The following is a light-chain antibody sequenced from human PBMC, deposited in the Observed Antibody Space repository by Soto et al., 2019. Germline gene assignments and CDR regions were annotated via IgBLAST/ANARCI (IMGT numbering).Light chain of an antibody. V-gene: IGLV4-69*01. J-gene: IGLJ2*01. Sequence: QPVLTQSPSASASLGASVKLTCTLSSGHSSNAIAWHQQQPEKGPRYLMKVNSDGSHSKGAGIPDRFSGSSSGAERYLTISSLQAEDEADYYCQTGGRDIIFVFGEGTKLTVL. CDR1: SGHSSNA. CDR2: VNSDGSH. CDR3: QTGGRDIIFV.